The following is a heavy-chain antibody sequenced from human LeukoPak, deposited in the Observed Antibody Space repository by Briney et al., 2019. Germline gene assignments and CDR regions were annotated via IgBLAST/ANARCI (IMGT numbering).Heavy chain of an antibody. J-gene: IGHJ4*02. V-gene: IGHV1-18*01. Sequence: AASVKVSCKASGYTFTSYGISWVRQAPGQGLEWMGWISAYNGNTNYAQKLQGRVTMTTDTSTSTAYMELRSLRSDDTAVYYCARALLLWFGELPYYFDYWGQGTLVTVSS. CDR1: GYTFTSYG. CDR2: ISAYNGNT. CDR3: ARALLLWFGELPYYFDY. D-gene: IGHD3-10*01.